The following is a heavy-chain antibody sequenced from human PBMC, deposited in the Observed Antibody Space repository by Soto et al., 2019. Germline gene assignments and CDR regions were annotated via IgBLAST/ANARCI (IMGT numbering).Heavy chain of an antibody. CDR2: IYYSGST. Sequence: SETLSLTCTVSGGSISSYYWSWIRQPPGKGLEWIGYIYYSGSTKYNHSLKSRVTISVDTSKNQFSLKLRSVTAADTAVYYCARSQDKYRYDYWGQGTLVTVS. D-gene: IGHD2-15*01. CDR1: GGSISSYY. V-gene: IGHV4-59*08. J-gene: IGHJ4*02. CDR3: ARSQDKYRYDY.